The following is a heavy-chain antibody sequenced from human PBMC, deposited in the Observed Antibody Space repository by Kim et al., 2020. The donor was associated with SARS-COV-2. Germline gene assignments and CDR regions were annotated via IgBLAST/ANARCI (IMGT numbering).Heavy chain of an antibody. CDR3: ARAGCSSGWYYCFDY. D-gene: IGHD6-19*01. CDR1: GGSISSYY. V-gene: IGHV4-59*13. CDR2: IYYSGST. J-gene: IGHJ4*02. Sequence: SETLSLTCTVSGGSISSYYWSWIRQPPGKGLEWIGYIYYSGSTNYNPSLKSRVTISVDTSKNQFSLKLSSVTAADTAVYYCARAGCSSGWYYCFDYWGQGTLVTVSS.